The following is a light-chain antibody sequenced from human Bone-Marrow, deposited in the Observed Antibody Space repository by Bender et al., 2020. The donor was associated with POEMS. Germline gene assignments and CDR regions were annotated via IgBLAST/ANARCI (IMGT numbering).Light chain of an antibody. J-gene: IGLJ3*02. Sequence: QSALTQPHSVSGSPGQSVTVSCTATSSDVADYNSVSWYQQYPGKAPKVMIYEGSKRPSGVSNRFSGSKSDNTASLTISGLQTEDEADYYCSSFTSSYTLVFGGGTKLTVL. CDR2: EGS. V-gene: IGLV2-14*01. CDR1: SSDVADYNS. CDR3: SSFTSSYTLV.